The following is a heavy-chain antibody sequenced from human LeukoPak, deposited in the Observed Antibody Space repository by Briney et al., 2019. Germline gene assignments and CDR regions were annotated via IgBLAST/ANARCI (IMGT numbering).Heavy chain of an antibody. Sequence: PSETLSLTCTVSGGSVSGGDCYWRWIRQPPGKGLEWIGYIYYSGSTYYNPSLKSRLTISVDTSKNQFSLKLSSVTAADTAVYFCARTNYGSGSYYSFWGQGTLVTVST. J-gene: IGHJ4*02. V-gene: IGHV4-30-4*01. CDR1: GGSVSGGDCY. CDR3: ARTNYGSGSYYSF. D-gene: IGHD3-10*01. CDR2: IYYSGST.